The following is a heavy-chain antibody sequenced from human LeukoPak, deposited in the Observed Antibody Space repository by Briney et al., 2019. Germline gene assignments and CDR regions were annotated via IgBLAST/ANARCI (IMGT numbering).Heavy chain of an antibody. D-gene: IGHD5-24*01. Sequence: ASVKVSCKASGGTFSSYAISWVRQAPGQGLEWMGGIIPIFGTANYAQKFQGRVTITTDESTSTAYMELSSLRSEDTAVYYCAGRGDGYNYYYYYYYMDVWGKGTMVTVSS. J-gene: IGHJ6*03. CDR1: GGTFSSYA. CDR3: AGRGDGYNYYYYYYYMDV. CDR2: IIPIFGTA. V-gene: IGHV1-69*05.